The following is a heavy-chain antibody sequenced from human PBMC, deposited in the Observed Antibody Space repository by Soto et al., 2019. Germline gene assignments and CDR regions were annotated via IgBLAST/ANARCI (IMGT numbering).Heavy chain of an antibody. J-gene: IGHJ4*02. Sequence: GSSVKVSCKASGGTFSSYAIIWVRQAPGQGLEWMGGIIPIFGTANYAQKFQGRVTITADKSTSTAYMELSSLRSEDTAVYYCARTPMVRGVIITYFDYWGQGTLVTVSS. CDR2: IIPIFGTA. V-gene: IGHV1-69*06. CDR3: ARTPMVRGVIITYFDY. CDR1: GGTFSSYA. D-gene: IGHD3-10*01.